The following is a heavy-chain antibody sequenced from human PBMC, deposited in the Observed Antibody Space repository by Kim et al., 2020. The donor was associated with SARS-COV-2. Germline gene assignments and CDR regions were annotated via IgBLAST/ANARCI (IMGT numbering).Heavy chain of an antibody. Sequence: SETLSLTCTVSGGSISSSSYYWGWIRQPPGKGLEWIGSIYYSGSTYYNPSLKSRVTITVDTSKNQFSLKLSSVTAADTAVYYCASRPLYSGSLRWGQGTLVTVSS. V-gene: IGHV4-39*01. D-gene: IGHD1-26*01. CDR2: IYYSGST. CDR1: GGSISSSSYY. CDR3: ASRPLYSGSLR. J-gene: IGHJ4*02.